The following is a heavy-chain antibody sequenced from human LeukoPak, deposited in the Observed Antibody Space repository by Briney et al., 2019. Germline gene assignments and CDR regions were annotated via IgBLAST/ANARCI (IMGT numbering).Heavy chain of an antibody. D-gene: IGHD4/OR15-4a*01. CDR2: IIPIFGTA. CDR1: GGTFSSYA. Sequence: SVKVSCKASGGTFSSYAISWVRQAPGQGLEWMGGIIPIFGTANYAQKFQGRVTITADESTSTAYMELSSLRSEDTAVYYCARGRAQMTITYYYYMDVWGKGTTVTISS. V-gene: IGHV1-69*13. J-gene: IGHJ6*03. CDR3: ARGRAQMTITYYYYMDV.